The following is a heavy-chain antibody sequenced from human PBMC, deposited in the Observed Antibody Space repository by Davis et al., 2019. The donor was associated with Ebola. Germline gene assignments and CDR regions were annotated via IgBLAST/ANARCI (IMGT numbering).Heavy chain of an antibody. CDR2: IKPDGTVK. CDR1: GFIFRHYW. V-gene: IGHV3-7*04. CDR3: ARVRGLDV. Sequence: PGGSLRLSCAASGFIFRHYWMTWVSQAPGKGLEWVANIKPDGTVKYYVGSVKGRFTISRDNAKNSLNLQMNSLRVEDTAVYYCARVRGLDVWGQGTTVSVSS. J-gene: IGHJ6*02.